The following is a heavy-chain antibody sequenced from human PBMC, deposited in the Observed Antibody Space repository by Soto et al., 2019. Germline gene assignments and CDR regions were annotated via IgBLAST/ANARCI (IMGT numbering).Heavy chain of an antibody. D-gene: IGHD2-15*01. CDR2: INPSGGST. J-gene: IGHJ4*02. CDR3: AVSCLVAATRDLDY. V-gene: IGHV1-46*01. CDR1: GYTFTSYN. Sequence: ASVKVSCKASGYTFTSYNIHWVRRAPGQGLEWMGIINPSGGSTSYAQKFQGRVTMTRDTSTSTVYMELSSLRSEDTAVYYCAVSCLVAATRDLDYWGQGTLVTVSS.